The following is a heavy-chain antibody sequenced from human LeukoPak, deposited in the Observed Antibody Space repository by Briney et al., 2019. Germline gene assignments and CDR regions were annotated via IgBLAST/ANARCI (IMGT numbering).Heavy chain of an antibody. D-gene: IGHD2-2*01. CDR3: ARVGYCSSSTCRNYFDY. CDR2: ITGSTNYI. CDR1: GFTFSSYS. Sequence: GGSLRLSCAASGFTFSSYSMNWVRQAPGKGLEWVSSITGSTNYIYYADSVKGRLTISRDNAKNSLYLQMNSLRAEDTAVYYCARVGYCSSSTCRNYFDYWGQGTLVTVSS. J-gene: IGHJ4*02. V-gene: IGHV3-21*01.